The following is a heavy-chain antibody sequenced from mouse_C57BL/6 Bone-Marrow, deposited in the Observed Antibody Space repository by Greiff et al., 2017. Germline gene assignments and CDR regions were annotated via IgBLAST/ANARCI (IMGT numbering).Heavy chain of an antibody. J-gene: IGHJ3*01. CDR1: GYTFTSYG. CDR3: ARCPWCAY. V-gene: IGHV1-81*01. Sequence: QVQLQQSGAELARPGASVKLSCKASGYTFTSYGISWVKQRTGQGLEWIGEIYPRSGNTYYNEKFKGKATLTADKSSSTAYMELRSLTSEDSAVYFCARCPWCAYWGQGTLVTVSA. CDR2: IYPRSGNT.